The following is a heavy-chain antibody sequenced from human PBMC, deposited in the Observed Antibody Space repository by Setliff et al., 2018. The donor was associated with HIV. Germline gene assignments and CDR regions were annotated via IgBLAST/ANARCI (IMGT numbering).Heavy chain of an antibody. V-gene: IGHV1-18*01. CDR2: ISAYNGNT. CDR3: AREGSGWYLTSYYYYGMDV. Sequence: GASVKVSCKASGYTFTSYDISWVRQAPGQGLEWMGWISAYNGNTNYAQKLQGRVTMTTDTSTSTAYMELRSLRSDDTAVYYCAREGSGWYLTSYYYYGMDVWGQGTTVTVSS. J-gene: IGHJ6*02. D-gene: IGHD6-19*01. CDR1: GYTFTSYD.